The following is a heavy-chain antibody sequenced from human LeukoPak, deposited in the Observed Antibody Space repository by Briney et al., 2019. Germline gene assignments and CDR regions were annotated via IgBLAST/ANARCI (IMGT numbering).Heavy chain of an antibody. J-gene: IGHJ4*02. CDR2: IYYTGTT. CDR1: GFMFSYY. Sequence: GSLRLSCAASGFMFSYYWSWIRQPPGNGLEWIGYIYYTGTTNYNPSLKSRVTISVDTSKNQFSLKLSSVTATDTAVYYCARLRSGWPFDYWGQGTLVTVSS. D-gene: IGHD6-19*01. CDR3: ARLRSGWPFDY. V-gene: IGHV4-59*08.